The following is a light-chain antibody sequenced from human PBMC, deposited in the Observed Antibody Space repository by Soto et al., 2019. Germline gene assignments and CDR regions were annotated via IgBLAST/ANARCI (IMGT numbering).Light chain of an antibody. V-gene: IGKV4-1*01. CDR3: QQYYRTPT. CDR1: QSVLHSSNNKNY. CDR2: WAS. Sequence: DIVMTQSPDSLAVSLGERATINCKSSQSVLHSSNNKNYLAWYQQKPGQPPKLLIYWASTRESGVPDRFSGSGSGTDFTLTISSLQAEDVAVYYCQQYYRTPTFGHGTRLEIK. J-gene: IGKJ2*01.